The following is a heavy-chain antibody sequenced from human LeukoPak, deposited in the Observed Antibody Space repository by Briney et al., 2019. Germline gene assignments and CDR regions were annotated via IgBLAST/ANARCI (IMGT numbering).Heavy chain of an antibody. V-gene: IGHV3-23*01. Sequence: GGSLRLSCTASGYTFNSYAMSWVRQAPGKGLEWVSGISGSGTSTYYADSVKGRFTISRDNSKNTLYLQMNSLRAEAAALYYCAKEPASGSCFDYWGQGTLVTVSS. CDR3: AKEPASGSCFDY. CDR2: ISGSGTST. J-gene: IGHJ4*02. CDR1: GYTFNSYA. D-gene: IGHD3-10*01.